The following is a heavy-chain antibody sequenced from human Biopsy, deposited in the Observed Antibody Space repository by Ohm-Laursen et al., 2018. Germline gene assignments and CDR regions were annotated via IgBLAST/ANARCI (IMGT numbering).Heavy chain of an antibody. CDR2: IYHTGIT. J-gene: IGHJ4*02. V-gene: IGHV4-39*01. D-gene: IGHD3-10*01. CDR1: DGSISNIINY. CDR3: ARHSFGSGRDF. Sequence: SDTLSLTCTVTDGSISNIINYWGWIRQPLGKGLEWLGSIYHTGITDYNPSLKNRVTISVDTSNNQFSLKLSSLTAADTAVYYCARHSFGSGRDFWGQGTLVTVSS.